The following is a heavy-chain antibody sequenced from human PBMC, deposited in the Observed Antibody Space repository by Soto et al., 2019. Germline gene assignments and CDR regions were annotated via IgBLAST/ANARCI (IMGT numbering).Heavy chain of an antibody. CDR1: GVKFTYYA. CDR3: VREPWGFSGTGYDY. Sequence: GGSLRLSCAASGVKFTYYAMHWARQAPGEGLVWVARISFDGNVTNYADSVKGRFTISRDNARNTVFLQMNGLRAGDTALYFCVREPWGFSGTGYDYWGQGTLVTVSS. D-gene: IGHD6-13*01. CDR2: ISFDGNVT. V-gene: IGHV3-74*01. J-gene: IGHJ4*02.